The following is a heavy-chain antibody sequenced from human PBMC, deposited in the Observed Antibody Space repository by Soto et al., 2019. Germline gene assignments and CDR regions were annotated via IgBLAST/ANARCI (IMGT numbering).Heavy chain of an antibody. V-gene: IGHV4-59*08. CDR2: LYYSGST. Sequence: QAQLQESGPGLVKPSETLSLTCTVSGGSISRFYWSWIRQPPGKGLEWIGYLYYSGSTNYNPSLKSRVTMSRDTAKKPFSRKLTSVPAAAPAVYYCASGGVGLDDWGQGTLVTVSS. J-gene: IGHJ4*02. CDR1: GGSISRFY. CDR3: ASGGVGLDD. D-gene: IGHD3-16*01.